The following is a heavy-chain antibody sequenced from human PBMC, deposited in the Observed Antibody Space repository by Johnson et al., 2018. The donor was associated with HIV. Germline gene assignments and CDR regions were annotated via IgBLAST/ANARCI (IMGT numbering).Heavy chain of an antibody. J-gene: IGHJ3*02. CDR1: GFTFSSYA. D-gene: IGHD1-26*01. CDR3: ARAGGWELTNAFDI. Sequence: QVQLLESGGGLVQPGRSLRLSCAASGFTFSSYAMHWVRQAPGKGLEWVAVISYDGSNKYYTDSVKGRFTISRDNSKNTLYLQMNSLRDEDTAVYYCARAGGWELTNAFDIWGQGTMVTVSS. V-gene: IGHV3-30*04. CDR2: ISYDGSNK.